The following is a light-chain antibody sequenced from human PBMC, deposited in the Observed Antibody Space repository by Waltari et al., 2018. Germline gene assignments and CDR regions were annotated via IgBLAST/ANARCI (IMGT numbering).Light chain of an antibody. V-gene: IGLV1-47*01. CDR3: ATWDDSLSGYV. CDR1: SSNIGRNY. CDR2: TDN. Sequence: QSVLTQPPSASGTPGQRVTISCSGTSSNIGRNYVFWFHQLPGTAPKVLIYTDNPRPSGVPDLFSGSKSGTSASLASSGLRSEDEADYYCATWDDSLSGYVFGSGTKVAVL. J-gene: IGLJ1*01.